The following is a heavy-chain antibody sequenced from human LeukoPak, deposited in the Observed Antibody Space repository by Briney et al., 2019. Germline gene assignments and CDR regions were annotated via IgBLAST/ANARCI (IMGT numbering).Heavy chain of an antibody. Sequence: SETPSLTCTVSGDSISSSSYYWGWIRLPPGKGLEWIGSIHYSGSTYYSPSLKSRVTISIDTSKNQFSLNLSSVTAADTAVYYCARRRKWLFDYWGQGTLVTVSS. CDR2: IHYSGST. D-gene: IGHD3-22*01. CDR3: ARRRKWLFDY. J-gene: IGHJ4*02. V-gene: IGHV4-39*01. CDR1: GDSISSSSYY.